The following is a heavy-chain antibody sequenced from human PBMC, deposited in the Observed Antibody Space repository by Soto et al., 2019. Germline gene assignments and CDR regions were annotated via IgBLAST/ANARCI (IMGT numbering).Heavy chain of an antibody. V-gene: IGHV3-9*01. D-gene: IGHD6-13*01. CDR3: AKSPGIAAHLDY. CDR2: ITYNSGSI. Sequence: QLVESGGGLVQPGRSLRLSCAASGFTFDDNAMHWVRLTPGKGLEWVSGITYNSGSIEYADSVKGRFTISRDNAKNSLYLQMDSLRPDDPALYYRAKSPGIAAHLDYRGQGTLVPVSS. CDR1: GFTFDDNA. J-gene: IGHJ4*02.